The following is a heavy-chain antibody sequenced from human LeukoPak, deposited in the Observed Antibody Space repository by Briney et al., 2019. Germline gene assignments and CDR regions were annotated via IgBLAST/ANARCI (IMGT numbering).Heavy chain of an antibody. CDR2: ISYDGSNK. V-gene: IGHV3-30*18. Sequence: GSLRLSCAASGFTFSSYGMHWVRQAPGKGLEWVAVISYDGSNKYYADSVKGRFTISRDNSKNTLYLQMNSLRAEDTAVYYCAKRSSYYDFWSGPYGMDVWGQGTTVTVSS. J-gene: IGHJ6*02. CDR1: GFTFSSYG. D-gene: IGHD3-3*01. CDR3: AKRSSYYDFWSGPYGMDV.